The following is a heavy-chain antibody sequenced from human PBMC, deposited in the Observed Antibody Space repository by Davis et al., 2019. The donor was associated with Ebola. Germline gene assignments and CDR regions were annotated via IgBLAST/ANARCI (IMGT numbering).Heavy chain of an antibody. CDR2: INTNTGNP. V-gene: IGHV7-4-1*02. Sequence: ASVKVSCKASGYTFTSYGISWVRQAPGQGLEWMGWINTNTGNPTYAQGFTGRFVFSLDTSVSTAYLQISSLKAEDTAEYYCARGRAMGDYWGQGTLVTVSS. J-gene: IGHJ4*02. D-gene: IGHD3-16*01. CDR3: ARGRAMGDY. CDR1: GYTFTSYG.